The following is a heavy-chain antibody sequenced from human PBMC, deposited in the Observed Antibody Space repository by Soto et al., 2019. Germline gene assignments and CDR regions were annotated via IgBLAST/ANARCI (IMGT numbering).Heavy chain of an antibody. D-gene: IGHD2-15*01. CDR2: ISSSSDST. Sequence: GGSLRLSCAASGFTFSDYYMSWIRQAPGKGLEWVSFISSSSDSTKYADSVKGRFTISRDNAKNTLYLQMNSLRAEDAALYYCAKLVVAAGINYWGQGTLVTVSS. CDR1: GFTFSDYY. V-gene: IGHV3-11*03. CDR3: AKLVVAAGINY. J-gene: IGHJ4*02.